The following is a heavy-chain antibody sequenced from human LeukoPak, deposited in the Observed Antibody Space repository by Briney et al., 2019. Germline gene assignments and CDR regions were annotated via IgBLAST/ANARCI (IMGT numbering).Heavy chain of an antibody. D-gene: IGHD2-21*01. V-gene: IGHV3-53*01. CDR3: ARYSDWYFDL. CDR1: GFTFRDYS. J-gene: IGHJ2*01. Sequence: GGSLRLSCAASGFTFRDYSMNWVRQAPGKGLDWVSIIYSGGSTYYADSLKGRFTISRDNSNNTLYLQMNSLRAEDTAVYYCARYSDWYFDLWGRGTLVTVSS. CDR2: IYSGGST.